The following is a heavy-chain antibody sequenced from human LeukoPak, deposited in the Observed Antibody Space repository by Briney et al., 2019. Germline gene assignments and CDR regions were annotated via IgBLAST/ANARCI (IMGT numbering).Heavy chain of an antibody. CDR2: INPNSGGT. V-gene: IGHV1-2*02. D-gene: IGHD3-10*01. CDR1: GYTFTSYG. CDR3: ARGADMTMVRGVIGDYYNYGMDV. J-gene: IGHJ6*02. Sequence: ASVKVSCKASGYTFTSYGISWVRQAPGQGLEWMGWINPNSGGTNLAQKFQGRVTMTRDTSTSTAHMELSRVRFDDTAVYYCARGADMTMVRGVIGDYYNYGMDVWGQGTTVTVSS.